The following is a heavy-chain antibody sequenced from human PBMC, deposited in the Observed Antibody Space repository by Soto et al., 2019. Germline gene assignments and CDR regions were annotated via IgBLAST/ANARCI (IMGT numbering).Heavy chain of an antibody. CDR3: ARLGGRYYGSGSYYNWFDP. V-gene: IGHV5-51*01. CDR1: GYSFTSYW. Sequence: GESLKISCKGSGYSFTSYWIGWVRQMPGKGLEWMGIIYPGDSDTRYSPSFQGQVTISADKSISTAYLQWSSLKASDTAMYYCARLGGRYYGSGSYYNWFDPWGQGTLVTVSS. J-gene: IGHJ5*02. D-gene: IGHD3-10*01. CDR2: IYPGDSDT.